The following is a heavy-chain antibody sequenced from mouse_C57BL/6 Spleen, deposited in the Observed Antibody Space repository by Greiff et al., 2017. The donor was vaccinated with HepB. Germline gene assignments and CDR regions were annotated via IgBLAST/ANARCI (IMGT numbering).Heavy chain of an antibody. D-gene: IGHD2-3*01. J-gene: IGHJ3*01. CDR3: ARHDDGYYDFAY. CDR1: GFTFSSYG. Sequence: EVKVVESGGDLVKPGGSLKLSCAASGFTFSSYGMSWVRQTPDKRLEWVATISSGGSYTYYPDSVKGRFTISRDNAKNTLYLQMSSLKSEDTAMYYCARHDDGYYDFAYWGQGTLVTVSA. V-gene: IGHV5-6*01. CDR2: ISSGGSYT.